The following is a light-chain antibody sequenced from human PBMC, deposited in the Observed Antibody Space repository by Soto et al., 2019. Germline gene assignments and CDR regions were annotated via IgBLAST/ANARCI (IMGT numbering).Light chain of an antibody. CDR1: SSDIGRYNY. CDR2: EVS. J-gene: IGLJ1*01. CDR3: SSYTTSSTLLYV. V-gene: IGLV2-14*01. Sequence: QSVLTQPASVSGSTGQSITISCTGTSSDIGRYNYVSWYQQHPGKAPKLMIYEVSNRPSGVSSRFSGSKSGNTASLTISGLQAEDEADYYCSSYTTSSTLLYVFGSGTKVTVL.